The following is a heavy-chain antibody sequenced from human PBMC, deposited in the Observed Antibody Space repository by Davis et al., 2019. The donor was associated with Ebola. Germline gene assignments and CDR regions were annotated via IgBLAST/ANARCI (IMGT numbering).Heavy chain of an antibody. CDR1: GFSFSNYW. CDR3: ATPFY. Sequence: PGGSLRLSCEASGFSFSNYWMGWVRQAPGKGLEWVANIKMDESRQQYADSVRGRFTISRDNAKNSLYLQMNSLRAEDTAVYYCATPFYWGQGTLVTVSS. J-gene: IGHJ4*02. V-gene: IGHV3-7*01. CDR2: IKMDESRQ.